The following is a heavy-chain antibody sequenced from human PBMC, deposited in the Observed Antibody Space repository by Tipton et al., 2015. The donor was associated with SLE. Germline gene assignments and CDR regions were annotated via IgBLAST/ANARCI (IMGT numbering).Heavy chain of an antibody. J-gene: IGHJ4*02. Sequence: GLVKPSETLSLTCTVSGGSISSYYWSWIRQPPGKGLEWIGYIYYSGSTNYNPSLKSRVFISVDTSKNQFSLKLSSVTAGDTAVYYCARDPDGAAAGHYFDYWGQGTLVTVSS. CDR3: ARDPDGAAAGHYFDY. V-gene: IGHV4-59*01. D-gene: IGHD6-13*01. CDR2: IYYSGST. CDR1: GGSISSYY.